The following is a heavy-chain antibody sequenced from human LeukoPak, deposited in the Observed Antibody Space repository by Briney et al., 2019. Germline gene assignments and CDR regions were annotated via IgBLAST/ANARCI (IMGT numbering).Heavy chain of an antibody. D-gene: IGHD3-9*01. CDR2: LWYDGSDS. CDR3: ARKAIDAFDI. Sequence: GGSLRLSCAAPGFTFSSYDMHWVRQAPGKGLEWVAVLWYDGSDSYYADSVKGRFTISRDNSKNTLYLQMNSLRAEDTAVYYCARKAIDAFDIWGQGTMVTVSS. J-gene: IGHJ3*02. CDR1: GFTFSSYD. V-gene: IGHV3-33*01.